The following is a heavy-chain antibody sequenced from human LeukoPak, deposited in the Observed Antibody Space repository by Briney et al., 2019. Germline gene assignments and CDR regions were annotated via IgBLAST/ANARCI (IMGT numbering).Heavy chain of an antibody. Sequence: ASVKVSCKASGYTFTSYGISWVRQAPGQGLEWMGWISAYNGNTNYAQKLQGRVTMTTDTSTSTAYMELSSLRSEDTAVYYCARDYDILTGPAEGAFDIWGQGTMVTVSS. J-gene: IGHJ3*02. CDR1: GYTFTSYG. D-gene: IGHD3-9*01. V-gene: IGHV1-18*01. CDR3: ARDYDILTGPAEGAFDI. CDR2: ISAYNGNT.